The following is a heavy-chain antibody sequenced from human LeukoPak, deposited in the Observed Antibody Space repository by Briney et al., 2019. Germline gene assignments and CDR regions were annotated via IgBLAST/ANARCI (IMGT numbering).Heavy chain of an antibody. CDR3: GKTTVGYSSGRYPGWPVDY. J-gene: IGHJ4*02. CDR1: GFTFNNYA. D-gene: IGHD2-15*01. Sequence: GGSLRLSCAASGFTFNNYAMYWVRQAPGKGLEWVSGIFGSGGSAHYADSVKGRFTISRDNSKNTVYLQLDSLRVEDTAVYYCGKTTVGYSSGRYPGWPVDYWGQGTLVSVSS. CDR2: IFGSGGSA. V-gene: IGHV3-23*01.